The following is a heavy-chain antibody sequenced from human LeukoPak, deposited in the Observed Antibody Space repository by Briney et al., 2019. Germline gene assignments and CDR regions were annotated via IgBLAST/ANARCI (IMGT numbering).Heavy chain of an antibody. CDR3: AREWELLEGDY. J-gene: IGHJ4*02. CDR2: INPNSGGT. CDR1: GYTFTGYY. Sequence: ASVKVSCKASGYTFTGYYMHWVRQAPGQGLEWMGWINPNSGGTNYAQEFQGRVTMTRDTSISTAYMELSRLRSDDTAVYYCAREWELLEGDYWGQGTLVTVSS. V-gene: IGHV1-2*02. D-gene: IGHD1-26*01.